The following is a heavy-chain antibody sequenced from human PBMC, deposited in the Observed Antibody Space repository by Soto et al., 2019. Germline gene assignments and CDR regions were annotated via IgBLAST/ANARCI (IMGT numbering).Heavy chain of an antibody. CDR1: GFSLSTSGVG. CDR2: IYWDDDK. Sequence: QITLKESGPTLVKSTQTLTLTCTFSGFSLSTSGVGVGWIRQPPGRALEWLALIYWDDDKRYSPSLRSRLTITKATSKNQVALTMTNMDPVDTATDYCVQGAGEHWGQGTLVTVSS. D-gene: IGHD3-16*01. J-gene: IGHJ4*02. V-gene: IGHV2-5*02. CDR3: VQGAGEH.